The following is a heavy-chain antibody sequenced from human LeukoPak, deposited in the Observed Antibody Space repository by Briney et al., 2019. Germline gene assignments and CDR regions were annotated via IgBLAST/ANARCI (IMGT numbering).Heavy chain of an antibody. Sequence: GGSLRPSCTTSGLTSNNNWMTWVRPAPGKGLEWVAYAKQDGSKKYYVEFVKGRFTISRDNAKNSLYLQVNSLRAEDTALYYCARITWYRLDYWGQGTLVTVSS. V-gene: IGHV3-7*03. D-gene: IGHD1-14*01. CDR1: GLTSNNNW. CDR2: AKQDGSKK. J-gene: IGHJ4*02. CDR3: ARITWYRLDY.